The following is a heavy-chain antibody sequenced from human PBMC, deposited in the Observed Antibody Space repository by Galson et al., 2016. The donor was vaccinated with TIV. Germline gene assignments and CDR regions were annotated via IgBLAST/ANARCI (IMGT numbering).Heavy chain of an antibody. J-gene: IGHJ4*02. CDR3: ARASSSWLITVHLDY. CDR1: GDSVSSNSAA. D-gene: IGHD6-13*01. Sequence: CAISGDSVSSNSAAWHWIRQSPSRGLEWLGRTYYRSKWYNDYAASVKSRITINPDTSKNQFSLQLNSVTPGDTAVYYCARASSSWLITVHLDYWGQGTLVTVSS. CDR2: TYYRSKWYN. V-gene: IGHV6-1*01.